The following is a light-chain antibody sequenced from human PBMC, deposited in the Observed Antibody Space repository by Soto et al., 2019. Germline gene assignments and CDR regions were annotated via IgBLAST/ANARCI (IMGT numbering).Light chain of an antibody. CDR3: QQSYNTPYT. CDR2: AAS. Sequence: DIQMTQSPSSLSASVGDRVTVTCRASQSINSYLSWYQQKPGKAPKLLIYAASSLQSGVPSRFSGSGSETEFTLTISSLQPEDFATYYCQQSYNTPYTLGQGTKLEIK. V-gene: IGKV1-39*01. CDR1: QSINSY. J-gene: IGKJ2*01.